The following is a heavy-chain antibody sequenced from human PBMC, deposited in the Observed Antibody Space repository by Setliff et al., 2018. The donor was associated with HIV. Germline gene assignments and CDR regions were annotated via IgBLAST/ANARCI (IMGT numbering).Heavy chain of an antibody. CDR1: GFTFSNYR. D-gene: IGHD2-15*01. Sequence: GESLRLSCAASGFTFSNYRMNWVRQAPGKGLEWVSYISSSTTTIRYADSVKGRFTISRDNAKNSLYLRMNSLRVEDTAVYYCARDGLEGDMAGRQRTYAFGYWGQGTLVTVSS. V-gene: IGHV3-48*01. CDR3: ARDGLEGDMAGRQRTYAFGY. CDR2: ISSSTTTI. J-gene: IGHJ4*02.